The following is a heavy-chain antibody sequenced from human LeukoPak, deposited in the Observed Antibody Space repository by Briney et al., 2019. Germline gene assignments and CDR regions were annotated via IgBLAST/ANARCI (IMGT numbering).Heavy chain of an antibody. Sequence: GGSLRLSCAASGFVFSSQDMGWVRQAPGKGLEWVSAISGSGGSTYYADSVKGRFTISRDNSKNTLYLQMNSLRAEDTAVYYCAKELQYQLSADYWGQGTLVTVSS. CDR1: GFVFSSQD. J-gene: IGHJ4*02. CDR3: AKELQYQLSADY. D-gene: IGHD2-2*01. V-gene: IGHV3-23*01. CDR2: ISGSGGST.